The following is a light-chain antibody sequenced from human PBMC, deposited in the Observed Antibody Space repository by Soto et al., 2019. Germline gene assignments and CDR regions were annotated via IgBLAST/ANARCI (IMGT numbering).Light chain of an antibody. Sequence: QSVLTQPASVSGSPGQSITISCTGTRSDVGSYNLVSWYQQHPGKAPKLMIYEVSKRPSGVSNRFSGSKSGNTASLTISGLQVEDEADYYCCSYAGSSTFYVFGTGTKVTVL. V-gene: IGLV2-23*02. CDR3: CSYAGSSTFYV. CDR2: EVS. J-gene: IGLJ1*01. CDR1: RSDVGSYNL.